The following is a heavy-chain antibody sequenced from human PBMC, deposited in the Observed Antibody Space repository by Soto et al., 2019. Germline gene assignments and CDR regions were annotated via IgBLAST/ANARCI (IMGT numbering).Heavy chain of an antibody. D-gene: IGHD5-18*01. CDR2: INPFYGET. V-gene: IGHV1-46*01. CDR3: ARARGISFGYNHFDH. Sequence: ASVKVSCKASGYTFSSYHMHWVRQAPGQGLEWMGVINPFYGETRYAQKFQGRVTMTRDTSTSTVYMELSSLRSEDTAVYYCARARGISFGYNHFDHWGQGTLVTVSS. CDR1: GYTFSSYH. J-gene: IGHJ5*02.